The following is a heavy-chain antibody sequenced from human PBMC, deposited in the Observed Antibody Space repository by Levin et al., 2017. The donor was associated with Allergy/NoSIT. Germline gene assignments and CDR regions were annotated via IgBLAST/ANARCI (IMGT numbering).Heavy chain of an antibody. V-gene: IGHV4-61*02. D-gene: IGHD2-21*02. CDR3: ARGVTATTTAPGY. CDR2: IFASGTT. J-gene: IGHJ4*02. CDR1: GVSISSGSHR. Sequence: SETLSLTCDVSGVSISSGSHRWSWFRQPAGKGLELIGRIFASGTTNYNPSLKSRVTISLDTSKNQFSLKLTSVTAADTALYYCARGVTATTTAPGYWGQGTLVTVSS.